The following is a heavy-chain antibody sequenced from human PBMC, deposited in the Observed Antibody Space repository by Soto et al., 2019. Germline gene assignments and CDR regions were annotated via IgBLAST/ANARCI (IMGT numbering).Heavy chain of an antibody. CDR1: GGSFSGYY. CDR3: VLAAAGKYYFGY. Sequence: PSETLSLTCAVYGGSFSGYYWSWIRQPPGKGLEWIGEINHSGSTNYNPSLKSRVTISVDTSKNQFSLKLSSVTAADTAVYYCVLAAAGKYYFGYWGQGTLVTVSS. D-gene: IGHD6-13*01. J-gene: IGHJ4*02. CDR2: INHSGST. V-gene: IGHV4-34*01.